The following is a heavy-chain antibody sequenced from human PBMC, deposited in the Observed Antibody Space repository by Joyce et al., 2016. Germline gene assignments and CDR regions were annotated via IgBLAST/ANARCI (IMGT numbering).Heavy chain of an antibody. CDR3: TTGDY. CDR2: VKSKTDGGKT. J-gene: IGHJ4*02. V-gene: IGHV3-15*01. Sequence: EVQLVVSGGGLINPGESLRLSCAALGFTLSNAWMDWVRQGPGKGLEWVGRVKSKTDGGKTDYITPVKGRFTISRDDSKNTLFLQMNSLKTEDTAVYYCTTGDYWGQGTLVTVSS. CDR1: GFTLSNAW.